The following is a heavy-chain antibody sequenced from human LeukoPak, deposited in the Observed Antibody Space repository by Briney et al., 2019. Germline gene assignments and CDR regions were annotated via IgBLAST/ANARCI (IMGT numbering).Heavy chain of an antibody. J-gene: IGHJ4*02. CDR1: GYAXTSYG. V-gene: IGHV1-18*01. D-gene: IGHD4-17*01. CDR2: ISAYNGNT. CDR3: ARDRRASGDRTFDY. Sequence: ASVKVSCKASGYAXTSYGISWVRQGPGQGLEWMGWISAYNGNTNYAQKLQGRVTMTTDTSTSTAYMELRSLRSDDTAVYYCARDRRASGDRTFDYWGQGTLVTVSS.